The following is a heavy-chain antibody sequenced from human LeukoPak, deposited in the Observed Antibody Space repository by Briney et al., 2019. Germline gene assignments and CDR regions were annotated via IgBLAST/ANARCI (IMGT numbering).Heavy chain of an antibody. D-gene: IGHD3-22*01. Sequence: GRSLRLSCAASGFIFSNAWMSWVRQAPGKGLEWVGRIKSKTDGGTADYAAPVKGRFTISRDDSKNTLYLQMNSLKTEDTAVYYCSTGEDSSGYFDYWGQGALVTVSS. CDR3: STGEDSSGYFDY. CDR2: IKSKTDGGTA. V-gene: IGHV3-15*01. J-gene: IGHJ4*02. CDR1: GFIFSNAW.